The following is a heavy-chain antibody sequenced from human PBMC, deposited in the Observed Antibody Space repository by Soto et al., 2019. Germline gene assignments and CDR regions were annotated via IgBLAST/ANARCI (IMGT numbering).Heavy chain of an antibody. CDR3: AKGGRKWLVTSDFNY. Sequence: VQLVESGGGVVQPGRSLRLSCAASGVTFSDYAMHWVRQAPGKGLEWVAVVSHDGRNTHYAAAVKGRFTISRDSSKNTVSLEMTSLRADDTAVYYCAKGGRKWLVTSDFNYWGQGALVTVSS. D-gene: IGHD6-19*01. V-gene: IGHV3-30*18. CDR2: VSHDGRNT. J-gene: IGHJ4*02. CDR1: GVTFSDYA.